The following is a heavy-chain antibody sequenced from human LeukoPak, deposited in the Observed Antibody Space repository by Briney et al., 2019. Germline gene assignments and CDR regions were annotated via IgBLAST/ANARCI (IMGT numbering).Heavy chain of an antibody. D-gene: IGHD1-20*01. CDR1: GYTFTSYA. V-gene: IGHV1-3*01. Sequence: GASVTVSCKASGYTFTSYAMHWVRQAPGQRLEWMGRINAGNGNTKYSQKFQGRVTITRDTSASTAYMELSSLRSEDTAVYYCASDPNWNYYYYGMDVWGQGTTVTVSS. CDR3: ASDPNWNYYYYGMDV. J-gene: IGHJ6*02. CDR2: INAGNGNT.